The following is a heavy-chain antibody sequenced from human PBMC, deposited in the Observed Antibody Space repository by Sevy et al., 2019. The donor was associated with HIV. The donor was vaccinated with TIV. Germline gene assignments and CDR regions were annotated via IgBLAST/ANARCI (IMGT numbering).Heavy chain of an antibody. J-gene: IGHJ4*02. CDR2: IWFDGSNT. Sequence: GGSLRLSCAASGFTFSTYGMHWVRQAPGKGLEWVALIWFDGSNTYYADSVKGRFTICRDIAKNTLHLQMNSLRAEDTAVYYCARDLEFYDYGDYGPAFMPDYWGQGTLVTVSS. CDR3: ARDLEFYDYGDYGPAFMPDY. V-gene: IGHV3-33*01. CDR1: GFTFSTYG. D-gene: IGHD4-17*01.